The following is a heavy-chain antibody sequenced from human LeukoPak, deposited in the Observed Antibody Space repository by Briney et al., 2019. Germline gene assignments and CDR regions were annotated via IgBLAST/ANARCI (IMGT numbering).Heavy chain of an antibody. CDR3: TTDPLILWFGELFPFDY. D-gene: IGHD3-10*01. CDR2: IKSKTDGGTT. V-gene: IGHV3-15*01. Sequence: GGSLRLSCAASGFTFSNAWMSWVRQAPGKGLEWVGRIKSKTDGGTTDYAAPVKGRFTISRDDSKNTLYLQMNCLKTEDTAVYYCTTDPLILWFGELFPFDYWGQGTLVTVSS. CDR1: GFTFSNAW. J-gene: IGHJ4*02.